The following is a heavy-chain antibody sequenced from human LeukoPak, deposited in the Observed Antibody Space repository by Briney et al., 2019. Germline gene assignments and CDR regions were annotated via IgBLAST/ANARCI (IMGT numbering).Heavy chain of an antibody. V-gene: IGHV3-23*01. D-gene: IGHD3-22*01. Sequence: GGTLRLSCAASGFTFRGYGMSWVRQAPGKGLEWVSTISNSGGNTYHADSVKGRFTISRDNSKNTLYLQRNSLRAEDTAVYYCAKVMDYYDSSGYYLADWGQGTLVTVSS. CDR3: AKVMDYYDSSGYYLAD. J-gene: IGHJ4*01. CDR1: GFTFRGYG. CDR2: ISNSGGNT.